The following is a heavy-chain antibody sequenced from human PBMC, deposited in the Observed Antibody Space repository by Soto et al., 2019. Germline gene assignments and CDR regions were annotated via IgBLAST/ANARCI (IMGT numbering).Heavy chain of an antibody. V-gene: IGHV3-23*01. J-gene: IGHJ3*02. CDR2: ISGSGGST. Sequence: GGSXRXXXXASGFXFSXFXXXXXXQAPXKGLEWVSTISGSGGSTYYADSVKGRFTISRDNSKNTLHLQMNSLRAEDTALYYCAKGFHIVVVLGSFDIWGQGTMVTVSS. D-gene: IGHD2-21*01. CDR1: GFXFSXFX. CDR3: AKGFHIVVVLGSFDI.